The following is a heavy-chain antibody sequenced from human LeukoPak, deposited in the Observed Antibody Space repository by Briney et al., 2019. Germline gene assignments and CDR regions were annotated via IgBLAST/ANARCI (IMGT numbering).Heavy chain of an antibody. CDR3: AKLAEVVGASNYFDY. D-gene: IGHD1-26*01. CDR1: GFTFSTYS. J-gene: IGHJ4*02. V-gene: IGHV3-23*01. CDR2: INDNGDTT. Sequence: GGSLRLSCAASGFTFSTYSMSWVRQTPEKGLEWVSVINDNGDTTFYADSVRGRFTISRDNSKNTLYLQMNTLRADDTAVYYCAKLAEVVGASNYFDYWGQGTLVTVSS.